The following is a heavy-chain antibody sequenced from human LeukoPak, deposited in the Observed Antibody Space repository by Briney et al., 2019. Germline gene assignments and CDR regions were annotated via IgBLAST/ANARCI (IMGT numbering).Heavy chain of an antibody. J-gene: IGHJ5*02. CDR3: ARVSSGGQWLVRGQWFDP. V-gene: IGHV3-21*01. CDR2: ISSDSSYI. D-gene: IGHD6-19*01. CDR1: GFNFNTYT. Sequence: GGSLRLSCAASGFNFNTYTMNWVRQAPGKGLEWVSSISSDSSYIYYADAVHGRFTVSRDNAKYSLYLQMNSLRAEDTAVYYCARVSSGGQWLVRGQWFDPWGQGTLVTVSS.